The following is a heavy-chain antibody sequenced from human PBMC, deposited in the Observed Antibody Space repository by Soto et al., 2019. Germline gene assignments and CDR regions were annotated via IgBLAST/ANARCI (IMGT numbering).Heavy chain of an antibody. D-gene: IGHD6-25*01. J-gene: IGHJ4*02. CDR3: ARDLSAESAAY. CDR1: GYTFTSYR. V-gene: IGHV1-18*01. CDR2: ISAYSGNT. Sequence: AASVKVSCKASGYTFTSYRIIWVRQAPGQGLEWMGWISAYSGNTNYAQKLQGRVTMTTDTSTSTAYMELGSLKSDDTAVYYCARDLSAESAAYWGQGTLVTVSS.